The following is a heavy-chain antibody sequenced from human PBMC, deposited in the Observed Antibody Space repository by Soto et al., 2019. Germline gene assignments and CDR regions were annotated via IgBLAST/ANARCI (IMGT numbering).Heavy chain of an antibody. Sequence: SVKVSCKASGGTFSSYAISWVRQAPGQGLEWMGGIIPIFGTANYAQKFQGRVTITADESTSTAYMELSSLRSEDTAVYYCARSYDSSGYYGYYFDYWGPGALVTVSS. J-gene: IGHJ4*02. CDR1: GGTFSSYA. V-gene: IGHV1-69*13. D-gene: IGHD3-22*01. CDR2: IIPIFGTA. CDR3: ARSYDSSGYYGYYFDY.